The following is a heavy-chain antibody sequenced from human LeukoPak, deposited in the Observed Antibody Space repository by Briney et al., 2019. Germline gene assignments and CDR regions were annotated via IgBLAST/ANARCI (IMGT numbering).Heavy chain of an antibody. CDR3: ATLDYFDSSTYGDY. J-gene: IGHJ4*02. CDR1: GFTFNTYA. V-gene: IGHV3-23*01. CDR2: VSGTGAMT. D-gene: IGHD3-22*01. Sequence: PGGSLRLSCAASGFTFNTYAMSWVRQAPGKGLEWVSAVSGTGAMTYYADSVKGRFTISRDNSKNTLNLQMSSLRAEDTAVYYCATLDYFDSSTYGDYWGQGTLVTVSS.